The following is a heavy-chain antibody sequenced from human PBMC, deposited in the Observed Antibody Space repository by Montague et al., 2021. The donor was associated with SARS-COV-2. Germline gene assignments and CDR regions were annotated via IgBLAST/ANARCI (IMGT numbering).Heavy chain of an antibody. CDR3: ARIFDSSWPTFDY. CDR2: IDWDDDK. V-gene: IGHV2-70*01. CDR1: GFSLSTSGMC. Sequence: PALMKPTYTLTLTCTFSGFSLSTSGMCVSWIRQPPGKALEWLALIDWDDDKYYSTSLKTRLTISKDTSKNQVVLTMTNMDPVDTATYYCARIFDSSWPTFDYWGQGTLVTVSS. J-gene: IGHJ4*02. D-gene: IGHD6-13*01.